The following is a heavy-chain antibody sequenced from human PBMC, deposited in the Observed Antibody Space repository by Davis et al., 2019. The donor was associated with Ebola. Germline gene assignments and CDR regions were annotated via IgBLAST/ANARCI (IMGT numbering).Heavy chain of an antibody. CDR2: ISSSSSTI. D-gene: IGHD3-22*01. CDR3: AREGYYEAWGLDY. J-gene: IGHJ4*02. V-gene: IGHV3-48*01. CDR1: GFTFSSYA. Sequence: GESLKISCAASGFTFSSYAMNWVRQAPGKGLEWVSYISSSSSTIYYADSVKGRFTISRDNAKNSLYLQMNSLRAEDTAVYFCAREGYYEAWGLDYWGRGTLVTVSS.